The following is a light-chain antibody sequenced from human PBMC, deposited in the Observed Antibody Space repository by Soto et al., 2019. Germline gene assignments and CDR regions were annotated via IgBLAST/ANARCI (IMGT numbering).Light chain of an antibody. J-gene: IGKJ1*01. CDR2: KAS. CDR1: QSINSW. V-gene: IGKV1-5*03. CDR3: QHYNDYPVA. Sequence: DIQMTQSPSTLSASVGDTVTITCRASQSINSWLAWYQQKPGKAPKLLIYKASSLESGVPLRFSGSGSGTEFTLTISSLQPDDFATYYCQHYNDYPVAFGQGTKVEIK.